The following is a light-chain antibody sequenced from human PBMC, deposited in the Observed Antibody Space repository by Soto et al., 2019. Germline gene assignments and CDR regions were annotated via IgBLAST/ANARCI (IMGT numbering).Light chain of an antibody. J-gene: IGKJ1*01. CDR3: QQYGRSGT. CDR2: GAS. Sequence: IVLTPSPCTLSLSPGERATLSSMASQTGNNNYLAWYQHKSGQAPRLLIYGASNRATGIPDRFSGSGSGTDFTLTISRLEPEDFAVYYCQQYGRSGTFGQGTKVDIK. CDR1: QTGNNNY. V-gene: IGKV3-20*01.